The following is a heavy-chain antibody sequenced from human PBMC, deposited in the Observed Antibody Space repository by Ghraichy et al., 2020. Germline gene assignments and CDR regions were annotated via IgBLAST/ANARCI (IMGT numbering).Heavy chain of an antibody. CDR3: ARDGSFSTSPDYSYYYGLDV. V-gene: IGHV4-59*01. D-gene: IGHD6-6*01. J-gene: IGHJ6*02. Sequence: TSYSPSLRSRVTISVDASQNQFSLELRSVTAADTAVYYCARDGSFSTSPDYSYYYGLDVWGQVFFVTVSS. CDR2: T.